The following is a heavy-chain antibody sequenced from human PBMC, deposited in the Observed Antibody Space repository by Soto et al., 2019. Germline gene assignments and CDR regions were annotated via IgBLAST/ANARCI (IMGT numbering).Heavy chain of an antibody. CDR2: ISGSGGST. CDR1: GFTFSSYA. CDR3: AKVTADRIWFGELSSEFNYYYYGMDV. D-gene: IGHD3-10*01. J-gene: IGHJ6*02. V-gene: IGHV3-23*01. Sequence: GGSLRLSCAASGFTFSSYAMSWVRQAPGKGLEWVSAISGSGGSTYYADSVKGRFTISRDNSKNTLYLQMNSLRAEDTAVYYCAKVTADRIWFGELSSEFNYYYYGMDVWGQGTTVTVSS.